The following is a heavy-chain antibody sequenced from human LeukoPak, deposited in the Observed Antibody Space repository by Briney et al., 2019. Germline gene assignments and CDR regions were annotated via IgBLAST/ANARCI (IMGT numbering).Heavy chain of an antibody. CDR2: IYGSGST. J-gene: IGHJ5*02. D-gene: IGHD1-1*01. CDR3: AREGTSGMHLNWFDP. CDR1: GGSISSYY. V-gene: IGHV4-59*01. Sequence: SETLSLTCTVSGGSISSYYWSWIRQPPGKGLEWIGHIYGSGSTNYNPSLKSRVTLSVDTSKNQFSLKLSSVTAADTAVYYCAREGTSGMHLNWFDPWGQGTLVTVSS.